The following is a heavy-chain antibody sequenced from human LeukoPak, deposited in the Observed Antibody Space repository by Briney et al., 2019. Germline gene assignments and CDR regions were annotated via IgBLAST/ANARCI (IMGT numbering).Heavy chain of an antibody. Sequence: NPSETLSLTCAVYGGSFSGYYWSWIRQPPGKGLEWIGEINHSGSTNYNPSLKSRVTLSVDTSKNQFSLKLSSVTAADTAVYYCARARPIKRMIVGAIGFDYWGQGTLVTVSS. CDR2: INHSGST. J-gene: IGHJ4*02. CDR3: ARARPIKRMIVGAIGFDY. V-gene: IGHV4-34*01. CDR1: GGSFSGYY. D-gene: IGHD1-26*01.